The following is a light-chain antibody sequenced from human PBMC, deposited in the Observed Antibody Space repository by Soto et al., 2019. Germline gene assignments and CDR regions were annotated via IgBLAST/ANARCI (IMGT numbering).Light chain of an antibody. CDR1: ENVRTF. V-gene: IGKV3-11*01. J-gene: IGKJ5*01. CDR3: QQCGSSST. Sequence: VLTQSPATLSLSPGERATLSCRASENVRTFVDWYQQKPGQAPRLLIYGASNRATDIPARFSGSGSGTEFTLTISNLEPEDFAVYYCQQCGSSSTFGQGTRLEIK. CDR2: GAS.